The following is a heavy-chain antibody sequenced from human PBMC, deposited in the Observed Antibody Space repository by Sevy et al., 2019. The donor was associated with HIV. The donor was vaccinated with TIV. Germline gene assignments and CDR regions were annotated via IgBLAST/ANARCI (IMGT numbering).Heavy chain of an antibody. CDR1: GGSISNYF. Sequence: SETLSLTCTVSGGSISNYFWSWIRQPPGKGLEWIGYIYYSGSTNYNPSLKSRITISVDTSKNQFSLKLSSVTAADTAVYYCARETIGAVGDFDYWGQRTLVTVSS. CDR3: ARETIGAVGDFDY. V-gene: IGHV4-59*01. D-gene: IGHD6-13*01. J-gene: IGHJ4*02. CDR2: IYYSGST.